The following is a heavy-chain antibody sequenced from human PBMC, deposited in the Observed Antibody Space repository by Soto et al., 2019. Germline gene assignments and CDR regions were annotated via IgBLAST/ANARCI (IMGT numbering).Heavy chain of an antibody. CDR2: ILPMLDIT. D-gene: IGHD6-13*01. CDR3: TLGSWSAETFDI. V-gene: IGHV1-69*02. Sequence: QVQLVQSGAEVKKPGSSVKVSCKASGGTFSTYTIIWVRQAPGQGLEWMGRILPMLDITNSAQRFQGRVTITADKSTSTAYLELSRLRSEDTAVYYWTLGSWSAETFDIWGRGTMVTVSS. CDR1: GGTFSTYT. J-gene: IGHJ3*02.